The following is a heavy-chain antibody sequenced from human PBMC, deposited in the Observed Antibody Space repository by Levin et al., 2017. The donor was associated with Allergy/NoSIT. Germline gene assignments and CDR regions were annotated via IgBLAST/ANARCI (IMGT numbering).Heavy chain of an antibody. Sequence: GGSLRLSCAASGFTFSSYAMSWVRQAPGKGLEWVSAISGSGGSTYYADSVKGRFTISRDNSKNTLYLQMNSLRAEDTAVYYCAKGSGWMNGSYKFYFDYWGQGTLVTVSS. CDR3: AKGSGWMNGSYKFYFDY. CDR2: ISGSGGST. J-gene: IGHJ4*02. D-gene: IGHD1-26*01. V-gene: IGHV3-23*01. CDR1: GFTFSSYA.